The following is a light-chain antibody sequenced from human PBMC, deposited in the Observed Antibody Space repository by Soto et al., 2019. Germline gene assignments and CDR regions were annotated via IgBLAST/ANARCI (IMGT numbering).Light chain of an antibody. CDR2: EGS. CDR3: CSYAGSSTFLYV. V-gene: IGLV2-23*03. Sequence: QSVLTQPASVSGSPGQSITISYTGTSSDVGSYNLVSWYQQHPGKAPKLMIYEGSKRPSGVSNRFSGSKSGNTASLTISGLQAEDEADYYCCSYAGSSTFLYVFGTGTKVTAL. J-gene: IGLJ1*01. CDR1: SSDVGSYNL.